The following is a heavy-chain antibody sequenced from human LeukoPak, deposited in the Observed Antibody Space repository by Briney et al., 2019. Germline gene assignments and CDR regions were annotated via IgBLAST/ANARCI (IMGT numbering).Heavy chain of an antibody. D-gene: IGHD5-12*01. CDR2: MNPNSGNT. Sequence: ASVKVSCKASGYTFTSYGINWVRQATGQGLEWMGWMNPNSGNTGYAQKFQGRVTMTRNTSISTAYMELSSLRSEDTAVYYCARRVATAPYYYYYYYMDVWGKGTTVTISS. CDR1: GYTFTSYG. J-gene: IGHJ6*03. V-gene: IGHV1-8*02. CDR3: ARRVATAPYYYYYYYMDV.